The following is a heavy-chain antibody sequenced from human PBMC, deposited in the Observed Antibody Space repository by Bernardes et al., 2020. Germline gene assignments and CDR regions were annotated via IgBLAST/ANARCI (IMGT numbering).Heavy chain of an antibody. D-gene: IGHD4-17*01. CDR3: AKVSSTVTTLNWFDP. Sequence: GGSLRLSCAASGFTFSSYGMSWVRQAPGKGLEWVSGISGSGGSTYYADSVRGRFTISRDNSKNTLYPQMNSLRGEDTAVYYCAKVSSTVTTLNWFDPWGQGTLVTVSS. CDR1: GFTFSSYG. J-gene: IGHJ5*02. V-gene: IGHV3-23*01. CDR2: ISGSGGST.